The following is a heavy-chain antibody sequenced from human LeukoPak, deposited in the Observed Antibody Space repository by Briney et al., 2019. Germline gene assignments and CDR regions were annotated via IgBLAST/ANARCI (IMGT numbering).Heavy chain of an antibody. CDR3: ARESAATIDY. CDR2: IYTSGST. J-gene: IGHJ4*02. V-gene: IGHV4-4*07. D-gene: IGHD2-2*01. CDR1: GGSISSYY. Sequence: SETLSLTCTVSGGSISSYYWSWIRQPAGKGLEWIGRIYTSGSTNYNPSLKSRVTISVDRSKNRFSLKLSSVTAADTAVYYCARESAATIDYWGQGTLVTVSS.